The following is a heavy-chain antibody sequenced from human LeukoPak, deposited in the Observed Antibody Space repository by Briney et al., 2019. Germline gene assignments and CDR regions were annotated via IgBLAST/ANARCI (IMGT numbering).Heavy chain of an antibody. D-gene: IGHD3-22*01. J-gene: IGHJ4*02. CDR1: GFTFSSNY. CDR2: IYSGGST. CDR3: ARVAYYYDSSGYR. V-gene: IGHV3-66*01. Sequence: GGALRLSCAAPGFTFSSNYMSWVRQAPGKGRGWGWVIYSGGSTNYAESVKGRFTISRDNSKKTLYLQMNSLRAEDTAVYYCARVAYYYDSSGYRWGQGTLVTVSS.